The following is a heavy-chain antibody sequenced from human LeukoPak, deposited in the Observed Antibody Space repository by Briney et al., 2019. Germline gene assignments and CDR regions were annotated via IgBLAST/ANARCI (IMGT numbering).Heavy chain of an antibody. CDR2: IYTSGST. V-gene: IGHV4-4*07. Sequence: PSETLSLTCAVYGGSFSGYYWSWIRQPAGKGLEWIGRIYTSGSTNYNPSLKSRVTMSVDTSKNQFSLKLSSVTAADTAVYYCARETYYYDSSGYYYHGGFDPWGQGTLVTVSS. D-gene: IGHD3-22*01. CDR3: ARETYYYDSSGYYYHGGFDP. J-gene: IGHJ5*02. CDR1: GGSFSGYY.